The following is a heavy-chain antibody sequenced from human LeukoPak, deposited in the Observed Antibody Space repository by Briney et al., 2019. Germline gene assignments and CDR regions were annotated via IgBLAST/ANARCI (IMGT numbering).Heavy chain of an antibody. CDR2: INHSGST. V-gene: IGHV4-34*01. Sequence: SETLSLTCAVYGGSLSGYYWSWIRQPPGKGLEWSGEINHSGSTNYNPSLKSRVTISVDTSKNQFSLKLSSVTAADTAVYYCASFTAMATYYYYGMDVWGQGTTVTVSS. CDR1: GGSLSGYY. J-gene: IGHJ6*02. CDR3: ASFTAMATYYYYGMDV. D-gene: IGHD5-18*01.